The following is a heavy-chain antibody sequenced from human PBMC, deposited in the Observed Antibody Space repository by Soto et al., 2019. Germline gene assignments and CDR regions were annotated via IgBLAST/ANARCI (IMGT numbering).Heavy chain of an antibody. CDR1: GGSFSGYY. D-gene: IGHD1-1*01. Sequence: SETLSLTCAVYGGSFSGYYWSWIRQPPGKGLEWIGEINHSGSTNYNPSLKSRVTISVDTSKNQFSLKLSSVTAADTAVYYCARGRGRTRGANTRPNYYGMDVWGQGTTVTVSS. CDR3: ARGRGRTRGANTRPNYYGMDV. V-gene: IGHV4-34*01. J-gene: IGHJ6*02. CDR2: INHSGST.